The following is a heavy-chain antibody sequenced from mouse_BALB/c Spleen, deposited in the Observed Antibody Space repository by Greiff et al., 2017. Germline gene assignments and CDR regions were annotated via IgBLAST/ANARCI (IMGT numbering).Heavy chain of an antibody. V-gene: IGHV5-12-2*01. D-gene: IGHD2-14*01. CDR1: GFTFSSYT. J-gene: IGHJ3*01. CDR3: ARGGRYDGFAY. Sequence: EVKVEESGGGLVQPGGSLKLSCAASGFTFSSYTMSWVRQTPEKRLEWVAYISNGGGSTYYPDTVKGRFTISRDNAKNTLYLQMSSLKSEDTAMYYWARGGRYDGFAYWGQGTLVTVSA. CDR2: ISNGGGST.